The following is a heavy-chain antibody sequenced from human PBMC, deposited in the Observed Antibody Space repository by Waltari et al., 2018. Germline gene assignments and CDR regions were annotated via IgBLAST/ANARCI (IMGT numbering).Heavy chain of an antibody. V-gene: IGHV5-51*03. CDR2: IYPGDSDT. CDR3: ARAPRTGLYSSSWYGPSHNWFDP. J-gene: IGHJ5*02. D-gene: IGHD6-13*01. Sequence: EVQLVQSGAEVKKPGESLKISCKGSGYSFTSYWIGWVRQMPGKGLEWMGIIYPGDSDTRYSPSFQGQVTISADKSISTAYLQWSSLKASDTAMYYCARAPRTGLYSSSWYGPSHNWFDPWGQGTLVTV. CDR1: GYSFTSYW.